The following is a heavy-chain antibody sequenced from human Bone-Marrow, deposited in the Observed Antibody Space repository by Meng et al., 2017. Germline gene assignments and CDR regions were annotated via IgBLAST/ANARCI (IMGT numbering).Heavy chain of an antibody. V-gene: IGHV3-23*01. J-gene: IGHJ4*02. CDR2: VFAYAGGATT. CDR3: AKDPTIAVADRDGHDY. Sequence: GESLKISCAASGFTFSNYAMTWVRQAPGKGLEWVSTVFAYAGGATTYYADSVKGRFTISRDNSKNTLYLQMNSLRAEDTAVYYCAKDPTIAVADRDGHDYWGQGTLVTVSS. CDR1: GFTFSNYA. D-gene: IGHD6-19*01.